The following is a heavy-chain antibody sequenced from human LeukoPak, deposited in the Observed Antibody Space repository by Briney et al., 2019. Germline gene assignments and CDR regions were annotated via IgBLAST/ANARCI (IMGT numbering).Heavy chain of an antibody. CDR1: GFTFSSYW. Sequence: GGSLRLSCAASGFTFSSYWMSWVRQAPGKGLEWVANIKQDGSEKYYVDSVKGRFTISRDNAKNSLYLQMNSLRAEDTAVYYCARDPGYSCGPPFDYWGQGTLVTVSS. J-gene: IGHJ4*02. CDR3: ARDPGYSCGPPFDY. V-gene: IGHV3-7*01. CDR2: IKQDGSEK. D-gene: IGHD5-18*01.